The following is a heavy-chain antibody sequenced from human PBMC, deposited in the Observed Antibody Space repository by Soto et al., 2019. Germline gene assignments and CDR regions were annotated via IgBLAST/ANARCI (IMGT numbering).Heavy chain of an antibody. D-gene: IGHD3-22*01. J-gene: IGHJ4*02. V-gene: IGHV4-39*07. CDR2: INHSGST. CDR3: ARVESYYDSSGYVSYFDY. Sequence: SXTLSLTCTVSGGSISSGGYYWSWIRQPPGKGLEWIGEINHSGSTNYNPSLKSRVTISVDTSKNQFSLKLSSVTAADTAVYYCARVESYYDSSGYVSYFDYWGQGTLVTLSS. CDR1: GGSISSGGYY.